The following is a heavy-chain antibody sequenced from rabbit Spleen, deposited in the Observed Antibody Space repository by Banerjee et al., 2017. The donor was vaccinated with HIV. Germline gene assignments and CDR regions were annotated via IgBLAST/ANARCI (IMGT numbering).Heavy chain of an antibody. Sequence: YMCWVRQAPGRGLELIACIYGATGGSAWYANWAKGRFTISKTSSTTVTLQMTSLTVADTATYFCARDTSTSFSSYGMDLWGPGTLVTVS. CDR2: IYGATGGSA. V-gene: IGHV1S40*01. CDR3: ARDTSTSFSSYGMDL. CDR1: Y. D-gene: IGHD1-1*01. J-gene: IGHJ6*01.